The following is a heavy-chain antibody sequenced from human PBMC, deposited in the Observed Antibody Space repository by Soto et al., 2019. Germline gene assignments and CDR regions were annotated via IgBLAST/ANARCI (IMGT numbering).Heavy chain of an antibody. CDR2: INHSGST. CDR1: GGSFSGYY. CDR3: AWGSVSYSSSSIDY. J-gene: IGHJ4*02. D-gene: IGHD6-13*01. V-gene: IGHV4-34*01. Sequence: SETLSLTCAVYGGSFSGYYWSWIRQPPGKGLEWIGEINHSGSTNYNPSLKSRVTISVDTSKNQFSLKLSSVTAADTAVYYCAWGSVSYSSSSIDYWGQGTMVTVSS.